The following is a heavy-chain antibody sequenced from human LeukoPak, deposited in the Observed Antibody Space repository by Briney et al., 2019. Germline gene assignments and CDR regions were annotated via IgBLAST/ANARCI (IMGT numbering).Heavy chain of an antibody. Sequence: GGSLRLSCAASGSTFSSSWMHWVRQPPGRGLVWVSRISSDGSSTIYADSVKGRFTISRDNAKNTLYLQMNSLRVEDTAVYFCARDWGGYGPTSHDYWGQGTLVTVSS. D-gene: IGHD3-16*01. J-gene: IGHJ4*02. CDR2: ISSDGSST. CDR3: ARDWGGYGPTSHDY. CDR1: GSTFSSSW. V-gene: IGHV3-74*01.